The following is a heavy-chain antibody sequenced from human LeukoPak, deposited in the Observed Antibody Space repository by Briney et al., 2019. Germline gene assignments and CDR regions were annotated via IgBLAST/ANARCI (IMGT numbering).Heavy chain of an antibody. CDR2: INSDGSST. V-gene: IGHV3-74*01. CDR1: GFTFSSYW. Sequence: PWGSLRLSCAASGFTFSSYWMHWVRQAPGKGLVWVSRINSDGSSTSYADSVKGRFTISRDNAKNTLYLQMNSLRAEDTAVYYCARDGIGYYYGSGSYPDYWGQGTLVTVSS. CDR3: ARDGIGYYYGSGSYPDY. D-gene: IGHD3-10*01. J-gene: IGHJ4*02.